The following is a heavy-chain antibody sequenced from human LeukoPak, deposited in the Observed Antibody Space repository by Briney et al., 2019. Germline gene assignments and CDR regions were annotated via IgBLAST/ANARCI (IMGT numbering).Heavy chain of an antibody. V-gene: IGHV1-2*02. Sequence: ASVKVSCKASGYTFTGYYMHWVRQAPGQGLEWMGWINPNSGGTNYAQKFQGRVTMTRDTSISTAYMELSRLRSEDTAVYYCARDRAVAGTGDFDYWGQGTLVTVSS. CDR1: GYTFTGYY. D-gene: IGHD6-19*01. CDR2: INPNSGGT. CDR3: ARDRAVAGTGDFDY. J-gene: IGHJ4*02.